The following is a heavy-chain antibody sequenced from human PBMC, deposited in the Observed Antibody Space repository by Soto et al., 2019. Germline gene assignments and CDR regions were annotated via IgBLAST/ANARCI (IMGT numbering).Heavy chain of an antibody. CDR1: GGSISSGDYY. CDR2: IYYSGST. CDR3: DRMDYFGSGKPNDY. J-gene: IGHJ4*01. D-gene: IGHD3-10*01. V-gene: IGHV4-30-4*01. Sequence: SETLSLTCTVSGGSISSGDYYWSWIRQPPGKGLEWIGYIYYSGSTSYSPSLQSRITISVDTSKNQFSLNLISVTAADTAVYYCDRMDYFGSGKPNDYWGQGTLVTVSS.